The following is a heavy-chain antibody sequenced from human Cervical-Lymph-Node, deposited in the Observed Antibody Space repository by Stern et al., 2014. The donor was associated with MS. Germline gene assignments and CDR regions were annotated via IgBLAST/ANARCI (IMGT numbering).Heavy chain of an antibody. CDR1: RFTFSSYA. J-gene: IGHJ4*02. CDR3: ATNIVASQDFDY. V-gene: IGHV3-23*04. Sequence: EVQLVESGGGLVQPGGSLRLSCAASRFTFSSYAMSWVRQAPGKGLEWVSAISGSGRITYYADSVKGRFTISRDNSKNTLYLQMNSLRAEDTAVYYCATNIVASQDFDYWGQGTLVTVSS. CDR2: ISGSGRIT. D-gene: IGHD5-12*01.